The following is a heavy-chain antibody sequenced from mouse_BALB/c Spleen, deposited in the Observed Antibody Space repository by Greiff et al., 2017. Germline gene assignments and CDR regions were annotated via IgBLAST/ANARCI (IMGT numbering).Heavy chain of an antibody. D-gene: IGHD2-1*01. CDR3: ARGRGNYVNYAMDY. CDR1: GYTFTDYA. J-gene: IGHJ4*01. V-gene: IGHV1-67*01. CDR2: ISTYYGNT. Sequence: VQLQESGPELVRPGVSVKISCKGSGYTFTDYAMHWVKQSHAKSLEWIGVISTYYGNTNYNQKFKGKATMTVDKSSSTAYMELARLTSEDSAIYYCARGRGNYVNYAMDYWGQGTSVTVSS.